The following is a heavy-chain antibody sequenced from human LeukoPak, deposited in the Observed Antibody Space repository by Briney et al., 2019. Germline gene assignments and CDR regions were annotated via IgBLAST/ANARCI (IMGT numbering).Heavy chain of an antibody. D-gene: IGHD3-10*01. CDR3: AKNPEVGYGSGDWFDP. V-gene: IGHV3-23*01. J-gene: IGHJ5*02. CDR2: ISGSGSST. Sequence: GGSLRLSCAASGFTFSNYAMSWVRQAPGKGLAWVSAISGSGSSTYYPDSVKGRFTISRDNSKNTLYLQMNSLRAEDTAVYYCAKNPEVGYGSGDWFDPWGQGTLVTVSS. CDR1: GFTFSNYA.